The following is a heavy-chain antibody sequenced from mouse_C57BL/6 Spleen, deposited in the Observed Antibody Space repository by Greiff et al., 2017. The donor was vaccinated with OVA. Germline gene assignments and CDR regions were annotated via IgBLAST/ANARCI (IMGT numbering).Heavy chain of an antibody. V-gene: IGHV1-75*01. Sequence: QVHVKQSGPELVKPGASVKISCKASGYTFTDYYINWVKQRPGQGLEWIGWIFPGSGSTYYNEKFKGKATLTVDKSSSTAYMSLSSLTSEDSAVYFCARGNGNYGGWFAYWGQGTLVTVSA. CDR3: ARGNGNYGGWFAY. CDR2: IFPGSGST. CDR1: GYTFTDYY. J-gene: IGHJ3*01. D-gene: IGHD2-1*01.